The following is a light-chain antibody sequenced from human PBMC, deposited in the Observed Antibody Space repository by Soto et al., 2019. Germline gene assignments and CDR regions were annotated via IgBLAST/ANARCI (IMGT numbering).Light chain of an antibody. CDR1: SSSIGAGFD. J-gene: IGLJ1*01. CDR3: QSYDSSLTGSKV. CDR2: GNN. V-gene: IGLV1-40*01. Sequence: QSVLTQPPSVSGAPGQRVTISYTGSSSSIGAGFDVHWYQQLPGAAPKLLIYGNNYRASGVPDRFSGSKSGTSASLAITGLQAEDEADYYCQSYDSSLTGSKVFGTGTKVTVL.